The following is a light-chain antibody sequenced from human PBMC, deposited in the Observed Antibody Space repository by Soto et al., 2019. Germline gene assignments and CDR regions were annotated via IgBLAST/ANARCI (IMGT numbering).Light chain of an antibody. CDR3: QQYHNWPPIT. Sequence: EIVMTQSPPTLSVSPGERATLSCRASQSVSSNLAWYQQKPGQAPRLLIYDASTRATGIPARFSGSGAGTEFTLTISSLQSEDFAVYHCQQYHNWPPITFGQGTRLEIK. CDR1: QSVSSN. CDR2: DAS. J-gene: IGKJ5*01. V-gene: IGKV3-15*01.